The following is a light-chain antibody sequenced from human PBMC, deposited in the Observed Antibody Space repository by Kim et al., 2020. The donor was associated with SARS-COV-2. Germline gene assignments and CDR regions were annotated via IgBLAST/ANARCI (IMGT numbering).Light chain of an antibody. V-gene: IGLV2-14*01. Sequence: QSALTQPASVSGSPGQSITISCTGTSSDVGGYNYVSWYQQHPGKASKLMIYDVSKRPSGVSNRFSGSKSGNTASLTISGLQAEDEADYYCSSYSITRTVVFGGGTQLTVL. J-gene: IGLJ2*01. CDR2: DVS. CDR1: SSDVGGYNY. CDR3: SSYSITRTVV.